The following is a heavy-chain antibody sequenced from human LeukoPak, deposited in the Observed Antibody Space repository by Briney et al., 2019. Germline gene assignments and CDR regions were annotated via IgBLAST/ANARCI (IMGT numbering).Heavy chain of an antibody. CDR3: ARFSRVQSCF. D-gene: IGHD3-16*02. CDR2: INQDESNK. J-gene: IGHJ4*02. CDR1: GFTLSDYW. V-gene: IGHV3-7*01. Sequence: GFLRLSCVAPGFTLSDYWMSWVRQAPGKGLEWVANINQDESNKQYVDSIKGRFTISRDNAKNTLYLQMDSLRVEDTAIYSGARFSRVQSCFWGQGPLVTVSS.